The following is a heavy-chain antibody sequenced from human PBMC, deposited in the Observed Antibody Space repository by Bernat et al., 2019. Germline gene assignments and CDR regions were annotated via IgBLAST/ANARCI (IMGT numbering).Heavy chain of an antibody. CDR1: GYTFTSYG. D-gene: IGHD6-6*01. CDR2: ISAHSGNT. J-gene: IGHJ5*02. V-gene: IGHV1-18*04. Sequence: QVQLVQSGIEVKKPGASVKVSCKASGYTFTSYGISWVRQAPGQGLEWMGWISAHSGNTNYAQKLQGRVTITADESTSTAYMELSSLRSEDTAVYYCARGGEQLVRTNWFDPWGQGTLVTVSS. CDR3: ARGGEQLVRTNWFDP.